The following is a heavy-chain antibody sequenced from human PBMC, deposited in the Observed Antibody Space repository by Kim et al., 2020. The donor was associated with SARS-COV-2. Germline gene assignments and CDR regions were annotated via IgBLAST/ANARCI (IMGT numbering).Heavy chain of an antibody. CDR2: ISDSGVRT. V-gene: IGHV3-23*01. J-gene: IGHJ4*02. Sequence: ISDSGVRTHYADSVKGRFTISRDNSKSTLFLQMNSLRAEDTAVYYCEASDYWGQGSPVTVSS. CDR3: EASDY.